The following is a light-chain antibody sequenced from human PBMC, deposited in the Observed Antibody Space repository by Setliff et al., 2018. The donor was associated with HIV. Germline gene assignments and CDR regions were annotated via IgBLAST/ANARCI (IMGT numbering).Light chain of an antibody. CDR2: EVS. CDR3: SSYTTTSTVV. V-gene: IGLV2-14*01. CDR1: SSDVGAYDY. J-gene: IGLJ2*01. Sequence: QSALTQPASVSGSPGQSITISCTGTSSDVGAYDYVSWYQQHPGKAPKLMIYEVSYRPSGISTRFSGSKSGNTASLTISGLQAEDEADYYCSSYTTTSTVVFGGGTKVTVL.